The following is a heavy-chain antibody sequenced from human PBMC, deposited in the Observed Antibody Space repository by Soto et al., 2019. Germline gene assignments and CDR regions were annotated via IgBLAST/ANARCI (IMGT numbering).Heavy chain of an antibody. CDR1: GFTFSSYA. CDR2: ISGSGGST. V-gene: IGHV3-23*01. CDR3: AKIMEQWLGYFDY. J-gene: IGHJ4*02. Sequence: EVQLLESGGGLVQPGGSLRLSCAASGFTFSSYAMSWVRQAPGKGLEWVSAISGSGGSTYYADSVKGRFTISRDNSENTLYLQINSLRAEDTAVYYCAKIMEQWLGYFDYWGQGTLVTVSS. D-gene: IGHD6-19*01.